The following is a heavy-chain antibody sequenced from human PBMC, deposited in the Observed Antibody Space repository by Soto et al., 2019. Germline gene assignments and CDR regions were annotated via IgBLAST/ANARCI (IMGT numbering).Heavy chain of an antibody. D-gene: IGHD6-19*01. CDR2: ISYDGSNK. J-gene: IGHJ4*02. CDR3: ANLAVAGFDY. Sequence: GGSLRLSCAASGFTFSSYAMRWVRQAPGKGLEWVAVISYDGSNKYYADSVKGRFTISRDNSKNTLYLQMNSLRAEDTAVYYCANLAVAGFDYWGQGTLVTVSS. V-gene: IGHV3-30-3*01. CDR1: GFTFSSYA.